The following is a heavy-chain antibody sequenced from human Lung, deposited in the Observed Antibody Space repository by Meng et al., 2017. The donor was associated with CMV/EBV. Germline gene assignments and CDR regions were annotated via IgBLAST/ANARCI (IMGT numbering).Heavy chain of an antibody. D-gene: IGHD2-21*01. J-gene: IGHJ1*01. Sequence: QSQWRRPAQVMVNPSAPLPPPCAVSCDSSTNHNWWPWILQPPGKGLELIGEIPHRGSSAYNPSLKSRVSMSIDKSKTQFSLKLTSVTAADTAVYHCLRRSGGAVWGQGTLVTVSS. CDR2: IPHRGSS. CDR3: LRRSGGAV. CDR1: CDSSTNHNW. V-gene: IGHV4-4*02.